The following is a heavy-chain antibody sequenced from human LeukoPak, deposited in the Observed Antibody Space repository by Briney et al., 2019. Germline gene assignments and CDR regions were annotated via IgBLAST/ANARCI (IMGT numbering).Heavy chain of an antibody. CDR3: ARASSGYDALDI. D-gene: IGHD3-22*01. V-gene: IGHV3-7*02. CDR1: GFTFSKYW. J-gene: IGHJ3*02. Sequence: GGSLRLSCAASGFTFSKYWMSWVRQAPGKGLEWVANIKQDGSEKHYVDSVKGRFTISRDNSKNTLYLQMDSLRAEDTAVYYCARASSGYDALDIWGQGTMVTVSS. CDR2: IKQDGSEK.